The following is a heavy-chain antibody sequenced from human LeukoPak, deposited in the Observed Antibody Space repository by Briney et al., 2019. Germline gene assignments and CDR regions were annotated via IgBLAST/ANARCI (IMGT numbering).Heavy chain of an antibody. CDR1: GGSISSGGYS. CDR2: IYHSGST. Sequence: SETLSLTCAVSGGSISSGGYSWRWIRQPPGKGLEWLGYIYHSGSTYYNPSLKSRVTISVDRSKNQLSLKLSSVTAADTAVYYCARASDYDSSSYYYFDYWGQGTLVTVSS. V-gene: IGHV4-30-2*01. CDR3: ARASDYDSSSYYYFDY. D-gene: IGHD3-22*01. J-gene: IGHJ4*02.